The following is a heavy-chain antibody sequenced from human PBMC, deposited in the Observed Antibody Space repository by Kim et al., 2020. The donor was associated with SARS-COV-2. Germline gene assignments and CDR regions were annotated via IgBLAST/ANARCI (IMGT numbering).Heavy chain of an antibody. V-gene: IGHV3-74*01. CDR2: INTDGNNT. CDR3: ARDQTAVGPTTLGY. Sequence: GGSLRLSCAASGFTFSKYWMHWVRQAPGKGPVWVSRINTDGNNTIYADSVKGRFTISRDNAENTLYLQLTSLSVEDTAVYYCARDQTAVGPTTLGYWGQG. D-gene: IGHD6-13*01. J-gene: IGHJ4*02. CDR1: GFTFSKYW.